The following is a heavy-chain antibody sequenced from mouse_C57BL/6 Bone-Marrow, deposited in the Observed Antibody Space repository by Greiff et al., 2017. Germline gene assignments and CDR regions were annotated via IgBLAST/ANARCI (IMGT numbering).Heavy chain of an antibody. CDR3: ARSGQRRRSFYY. CDR2: IYPTSGRT. D-gene: IGHD1-1*01. V-gene: IGHV1-55*01. J-gene: IGHJ2*01. Sequence: QVQLQQPGAELVKPGASVKLSCKASGYTFTSYWITWVKQMPGQGLEWIGVIYPTSGRTNYNEKFKSKAILTVDTSSNTAYMQLISLTSEDSAVYYCARSGQRRRSFYYGGWGTTRTVTS. CDR1: GYTFTSYW.